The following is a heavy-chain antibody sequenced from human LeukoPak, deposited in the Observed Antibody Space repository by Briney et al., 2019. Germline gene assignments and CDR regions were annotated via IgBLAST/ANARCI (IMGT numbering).Heavy chain of an antibody. D-gene: IGHD4-17*01. Sequence: PGGSLRLSCAASGFTFSSYGMHWVRQAPGKGLEWVAVISYDGSNKYYADSVKGRFTISRDNSKNTLYLQMNSLRAEDTAVYYGAKGDYGDYYFDYWGQGTLVTVSS. V-gene: IGHV3-30*18. CDR2: ISYDGSNK. CDR1: GFTFSSYG. J-gene: IGHJ4*02. CDR3: AKGDYGDYYFDY.